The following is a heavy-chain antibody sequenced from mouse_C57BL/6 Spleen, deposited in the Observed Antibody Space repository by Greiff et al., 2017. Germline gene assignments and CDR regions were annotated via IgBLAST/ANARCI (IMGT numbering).Heavy chain of an antibody. CDR1: GFSLTSYG. Sequence: VQLQQSGPGLVQPSQSLSITCTVSGFSLTSYGVHWVRQSPGKGLEWLGVIWRGGSTDYNAAFMSRLSITKDNSKSQVFLKMNSLQADDTAIYYCAKNRGGTTGYFDVWGTGTTVTVSS. J-gene: IGHJ1*03. V-gene: IGHV2-5*01. D-gene: IGHD1-1*01. CDR2: IWRGGST. CDR3: AKNRGGTTGYFDV.